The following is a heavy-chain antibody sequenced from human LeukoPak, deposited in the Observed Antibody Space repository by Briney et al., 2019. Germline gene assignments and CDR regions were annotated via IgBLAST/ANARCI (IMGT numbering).Heavy chain of an antibody. V-gene: IGHV3-23*01. CDR3: AKMRGVVRDY. CDR2: LSGSGAGT. CDR1: GGSISSSSYY. Sequence: ETLSLTCTVSGGSISSSSYYWGWIRQAPGRGLEWVATLSGSGAGTYYSDSVQGRFTISRDNSKRTLFLQMNSLRAEDTAFYYCAKMRGVVRDYWGQGTLVTVSS. D-gene: IGHD3-3*01. J-gene: IGHJ4*02.